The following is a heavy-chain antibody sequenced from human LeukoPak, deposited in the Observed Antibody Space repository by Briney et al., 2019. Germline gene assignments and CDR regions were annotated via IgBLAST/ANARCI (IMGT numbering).Heavy chain of an antibody. J-gene: IGHJ4*02. CDR1: GYTFTNYD. V-gene: IGHV1-18*01. Sequence: ASVKVSCKASGYTFTNYDISWVRQAPGQGLEWMGWISGYNGNTNYAQKLQGRVTMTTDTSTSTAYMELRSLRSDDTAVYYCARAETSGWFYFDYWGQETLVTVSS. CDR3: ARAETSGWFYFDY. D-gene: IGHD6-19*01. CDR2: ISGYNGNT.